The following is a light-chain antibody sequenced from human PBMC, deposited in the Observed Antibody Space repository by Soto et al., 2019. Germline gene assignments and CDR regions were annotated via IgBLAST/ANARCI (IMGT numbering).Light chain of an antibody. V-gene: IGKV3-15*01. CDR2: GAS. J-gene: IGKJ5*01. CDR3: QQFNNWLIT. CDR1: QSVSSN. Sequence: EIVMTQSPATLSVSPGERATLSCRASQSVSSNLAWYQQKPGQAPRLLIYGASTRATGIPARFSGSGSGTEFTLTISSLHSDDFAFYYCQQFNNWLITFGQGTRLEIK.